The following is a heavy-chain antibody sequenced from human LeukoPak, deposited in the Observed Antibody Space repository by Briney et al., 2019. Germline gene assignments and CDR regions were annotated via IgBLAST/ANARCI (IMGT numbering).Heavy chain of an antibody. CDR2: INPNSGVT. CDR1: GYTFTGYY. V-gene: IGHV1-2*02. J-gene: IGHJ4*02. Sequence: ASLKVSCKTSGYTFTGYYMHWLRQAPGQGLEWMGWINPNSGVTKIAQKFQGRVTMTRDTSMSTAFMALSSLRSDDTAVYYCAPTNNLYYYFDYWGQGTLVIVSS. CDR3: APTNNLYYYFDY. D-gene: IGHD1-1*01.